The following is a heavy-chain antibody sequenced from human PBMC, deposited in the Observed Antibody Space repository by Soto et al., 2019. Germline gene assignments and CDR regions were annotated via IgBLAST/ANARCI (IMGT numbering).Heavy chain of an antibody. J-gene: IGHJ4*02. CDR1: GGSLTCYY. Sequence: QVQLQQWGAGLLKPSETLSLTCAVNGGSLTCYYWSWIRQPPGKGLEWIGEIKDGGSTNYSPSLRGRVTISADTSKNQFSLRLNSVTAADTSVYFCARGQEGIVATHWDQGTLVTVSS. CDR2: IKDGGST. CDR3: ARGQEGIVATH. D-gene: IGHD5-12*01. V-gene: IGHV4-34*01.